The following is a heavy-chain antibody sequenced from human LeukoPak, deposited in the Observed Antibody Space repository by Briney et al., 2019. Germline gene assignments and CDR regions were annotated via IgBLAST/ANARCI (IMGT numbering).Heavy chain of an antibody. CDR1: GFSFSRYY. CDR3: AKAGRGLLWDY. J-gene: IGHJ4*02. Sequence: GGSLRLSCAASGFSFSRYYMSWVRQTPGKALEWISYIPTSGISVQYADSVRGRSTASRDDAKNSLHLQMNSLRAEDTAVYYCAKAGRGLLWDYWGQGTLVTVSS. D-gene: IGHD3-10*01. V-gene: IGHV3-11*01. CDR2: IPTSGISV.